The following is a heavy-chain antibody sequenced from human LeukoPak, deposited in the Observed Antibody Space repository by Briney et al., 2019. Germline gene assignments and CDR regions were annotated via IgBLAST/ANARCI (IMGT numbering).Heavy chain of an antibody. D-gene: IGHD3-10*01. V-gene: IGHV4-59*01. CDR1: GGSISSYY. CDR3: ARGTGLLWFGELLVYGMDV. CDR2: IYYSGGT. J-gene: IGHJ6*04. Sequence: SETLSLTCTVSGGSISSYYWSWIRQPPGKGLEWIGYIYYSGGTNYNPSLKSRVTISVDTSKNQFSLKLSSVTAADTAVYYCARGTGLLWFGELLVYGMDVWGKGTTVTVSS.